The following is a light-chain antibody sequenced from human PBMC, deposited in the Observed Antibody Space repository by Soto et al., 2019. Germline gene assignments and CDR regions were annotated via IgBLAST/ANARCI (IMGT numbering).Light chain of an antibody. CDR2: MAS. CDR3: QQHNTYPAT. V-gene: IGKV1-5*03. Sequence: DIQMTQSPSTLSASVGDRVTITCRASQSISTWLAWYQQKPGKAPKLLIYMASTLESGVPSRFSGIASGTEFTLTISSLQPDDFATYYCQQHNTYPATFGQGTKVEIK. CDR1: QSISTW. J-gene: IGKJ1*01.